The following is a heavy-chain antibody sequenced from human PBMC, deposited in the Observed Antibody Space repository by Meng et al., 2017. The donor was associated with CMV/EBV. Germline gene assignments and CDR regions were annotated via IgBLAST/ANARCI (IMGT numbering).Heavy chain of an antibody. CDR2: ISSDGSEK. Sequence: GGSLRLSCSVSGITIQSHGLHWVRQAPGKGLEGVASISSDGSEKSYADSVRGRFIISRDNSKNTQSLEMNSLKDEDTALYFWATGGGTQAAALGVFDFWGQGTLVTVSS. J-gene: IGHJ4*02. D-gene: IGHD6-25*01. V-gene: IGHV3-33*01. CDR3: ATGGGTQAAALGVFDF. CDR1: GITIQSHG.